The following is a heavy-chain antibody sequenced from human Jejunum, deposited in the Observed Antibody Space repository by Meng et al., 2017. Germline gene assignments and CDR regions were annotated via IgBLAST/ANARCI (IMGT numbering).Heavy chain of an antibody. D-gene: IGHD5-24*01. V-gene: IGHV4-59*01. CDR2: MYYSGGT. CDR3: ARLRNGNNYELDY. J-gene: IGHJ4*02. CDR1: GGYTGSYY. Sequence: QVELQESGPGLVKPSETLSLTCSVSGGYTGSYYWSWIRQPPGKTLEWIGCMYYSGGTNYNPSLKSRVTMSIDTSKNQFFLNLTSVTAADTAVYYCARLRNGNNYELDYWGQGTLVTVSS.